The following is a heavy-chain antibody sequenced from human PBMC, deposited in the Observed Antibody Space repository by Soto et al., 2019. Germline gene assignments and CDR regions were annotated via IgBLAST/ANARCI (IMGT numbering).Heavy chain of an antibody. V-gene: IGHV1-69*02. Sequence: QVQLVQSGAEVKKPGSSVKVSCKASGGTFSSYTISWVRQAPGQGLEWMGRIIPILGIANYAQKPQGRVTITADKSTSTAYMELSSLRSEDTAVYYCARVMTIFGVVASGYMDVWGKGTTVTVSS. CDR2: IIPILGIA. CDR1: GGTFSSYT. D-gene: IGHD3-3*01. J-gene: IGHJ6*03. CDR3: ARVMTIFGVVASGYMDV.